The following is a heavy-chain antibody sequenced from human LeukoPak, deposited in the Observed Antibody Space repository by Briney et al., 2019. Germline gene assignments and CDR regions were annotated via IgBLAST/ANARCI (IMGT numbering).Heavy chain of an antibody. Sequence: ASVKVSCKAAGYAFTGYNMHWVRQAPGQGLEWMGWINPNSGGTNYAQKFQGRVTMTRDMSISTAYMELSRLTSDDTAVYYCARWFTITSGDYDILTSSYHRGMDVWGQGTTVTVSS. J-gene: IGHJ6*02. V-gene: IGHV1-2*02. D-gene: IGHD3-9*01. CDR3: ARWFTITSGDYDILTSSYHRGMDV. CDR2: INPNSGGT. CDR1: GYAFTGYN.